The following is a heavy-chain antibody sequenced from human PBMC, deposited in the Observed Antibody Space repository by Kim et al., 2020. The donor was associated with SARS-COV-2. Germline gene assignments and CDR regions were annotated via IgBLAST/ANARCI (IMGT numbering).Heavy chain of an antibody. Sequence: GGSLRLSCAASEFIVSRSNIIWVRQAPGKGLEYISFMFDGGNTYYADSVKGRFTFSRDNSENTVYLQMSSLRAEDTALYYCASVGGAAQGVWGQGTLVTVSS. J-gene: IGHJ4*02. D-gene: IGHD3-16*01. V-gene: IGHV3-53*01. CDR2: MFDGGNT. CDR3: ASVGGAAQGV. CDR1: EFIVSRSN.